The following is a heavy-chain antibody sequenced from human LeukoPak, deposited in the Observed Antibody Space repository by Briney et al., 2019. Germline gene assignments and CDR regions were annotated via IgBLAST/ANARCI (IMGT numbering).Heavy chain of an antibody. CDR2: IIPIFGTA. J-gene: IGHJ4*02. Sequence: RASVKVSCKASGGTFSSYAISWVRQAPGQGLEWMGGIIPIFGTANYAQKFQGRVTITTDESTSTAYMELSSLRSEDTAVYYCARFGYSGYDSDYWGQGTLVTVSS. V-gene: IGHV1-69*05. D-gene: IGHD5-12*01. CDR1: GGTFSSYA. CDR3: ARFGYSGYDSDY.